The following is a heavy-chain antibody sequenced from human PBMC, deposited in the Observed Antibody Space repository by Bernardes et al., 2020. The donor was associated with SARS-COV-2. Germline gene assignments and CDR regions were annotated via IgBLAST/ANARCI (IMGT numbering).Heavy chain of an antibody. J-gene: IGHJ5*02. CDR3: ARISSTVTVPWEGHNWFDP. Sequence: SETLSLTCTVSGGSISSYYWSWIRQPPGKGLEWIGYIYYSGSTNYNPSLKSRVTISVDTSKNQFSLKLSSVTAADTAVYYCARISSTVTVPWEGHNWFDPWGQGTLVTVSS. D-gene: IGHD4-4*01. V-gene: IGHV4-59*01. CDR1: GGSISSYY. CDR2: IYYSGST.